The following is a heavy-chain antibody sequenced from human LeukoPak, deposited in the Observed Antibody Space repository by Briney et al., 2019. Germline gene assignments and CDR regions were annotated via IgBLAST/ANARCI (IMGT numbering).Heavy chain of an antibody. D-gene: IGHD3-22*01. CDR1: GFSFSSYG. Sequence: GGSLRLSCAASGFSFSSYGMSWVRQGPGKGLEWVSTITGSGGNTDYADSVKGRFTISRDNSKSTLYLQMHSLRAEDTAVYYCAVDWYDSSGYGTFDYWGQGTLVTVSS. CDR3: AVDWYDSSGYGTFDY. V-gene: IGHV3-23*01. CDR2: ITGSGGNT. J-gene: IGHJ4*02.